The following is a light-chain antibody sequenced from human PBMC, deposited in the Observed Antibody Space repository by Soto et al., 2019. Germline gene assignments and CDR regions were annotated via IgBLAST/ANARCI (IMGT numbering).Light chain of an antibody. CDR2: EAT. CDR3: CSYAGISSFYV. Sequence: QSALTQPASVSGSPGQSITVSCNGTSSDVGNYNLVSWYQQHPGKAPKLMIYEATKRPSGVSNRFSASKSGNTASLTISGLQADDEADYYCCSYAGISSFYVFGTGTKLTVL. CDR1: SSDVGNYNL. J-gene: IGLJ1*01. V-gene: IGLV2-23*01.